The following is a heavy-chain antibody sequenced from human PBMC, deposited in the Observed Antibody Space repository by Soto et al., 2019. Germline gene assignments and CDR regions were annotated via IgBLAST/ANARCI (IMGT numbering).Heavy chain of an antibody. D-gene: IGHD3-22*01. CDR1: GFTFDDYT. V-gene: IGHV3-43*01. J-gene: IGHJ3*02. Sequence: PGGSLRLSCAASGFTFDDYTMHWVRQAPGKGLEWVSLISWDGGSTYYADSVKGRFTISRDNSKNSLYLQMNSLRTEDTALYYCAKDMLGTDYYDSRYLGTDAFDIWGQGTMVTVSS. CDR3: AKDMLGTDYYDSRYLGTDAFDI. CDR2: ISWDGGST.